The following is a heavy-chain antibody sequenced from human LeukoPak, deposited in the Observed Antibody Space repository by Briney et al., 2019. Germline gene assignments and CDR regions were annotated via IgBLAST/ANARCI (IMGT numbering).Heavy chain of an antibody. V-gene: IGHV3-7*03. CDR1: DFIFNAYW. CDR3: AKDMLSPYYYDSSGFNYYYGMDV. D-gene: IGHD3-22*01. Sequence: GGSLRLSCIASDFIFNAYWMTWVRQAPGKGLQWVANIKEDGSEIYYVDSVKGRFTISRDNAKNSLYLQMNSLRAEDTALYYCAKDMLSPYYYDSSGFNYYYGMDVWGQGTTVTVSS. CDR2: IKEDGSEI. J-gene: IGHJ6*02.